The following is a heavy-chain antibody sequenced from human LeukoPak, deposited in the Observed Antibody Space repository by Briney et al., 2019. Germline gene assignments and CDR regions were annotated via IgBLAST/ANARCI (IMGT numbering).Heavy chain of an antibody. CDR3: ARVGGSSSGDAFDI. Sequence: SVKVSCKASGGTFSSYAISWVRQAPGQGLEWMGGIIPIFGTANYAQKFQGRVTITADESTSTAYMELSSLRSEDTAVYYCARVGGSSSGDAFDIWGQGTVVTVSS. V-gene: IGHV1-69*13. CDR2: IIPIFGTA. J-gene: IGHJ3*02. D-gene: IGHD6-6*01. CDR1: GGTFSSYA.